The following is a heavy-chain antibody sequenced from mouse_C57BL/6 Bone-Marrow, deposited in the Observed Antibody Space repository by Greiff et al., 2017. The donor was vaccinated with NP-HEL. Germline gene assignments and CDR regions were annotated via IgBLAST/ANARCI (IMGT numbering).Heavy chain of an antibody. CDR1: GFTFSSYG. CDR2: ISSGGSYT. Sequence: EVKLLESGGDLVKPGGSLKLSCAASGFTFSSYGMSWVRQTPDKRLEWVATISSGGSYTYYPDSVKGRFTISRDNAKNTLYLQMSSLKSEDTARYYCARGYAVYYFDYWGQGTTLTVAS. CDR3: ARGYAVYYFDY. J-gene: IGHJ2*01. V-gene: IGHV5-6*02. D-gene: IGHD6-5*01.